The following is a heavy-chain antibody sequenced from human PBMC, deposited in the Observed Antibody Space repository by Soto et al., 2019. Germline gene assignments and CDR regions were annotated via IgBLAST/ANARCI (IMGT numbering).Heavy chain of an antibody. Sequence: GESLKISCKGSGYIFTNNWIGWVRQMPGKGLEWMGIIYPDDSDTRYSPSFQGQVTISADKSISTAYLQWRSLKASDTAMYYCARGYRSLADDAFDIWGQGKMVTVSS. V-gene: IGHV5-51*01. J-gene: IGHJ3*02. CDR3: ARGYRSLADDAFDI. D-gene: IGHD5-12*01. CDR1: GYIFTNNW. CDR2: IYPDDSDT.